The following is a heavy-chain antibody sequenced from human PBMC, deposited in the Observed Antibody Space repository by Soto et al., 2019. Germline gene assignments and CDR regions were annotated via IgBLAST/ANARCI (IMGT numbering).Heavy chain of an antibody. CDR3: AKRRGAGGHFDY. CDR2: VSIGGST. Sequence: GGSVRLYCAASGFTFSSYAMGWVRQGPGKGLEWVAVVSIGGSTHYAVSVRGRFTISRDNSKNTLSLQMNSLTAEDTAVYFCAKRRGAGGHFDYWGQGALVTVSS. J-gene: IGHJ4*02. V-gene: IGHV3-23*01. CDR1: GFTFSSYA. D-gene: IGHD2-15*01.